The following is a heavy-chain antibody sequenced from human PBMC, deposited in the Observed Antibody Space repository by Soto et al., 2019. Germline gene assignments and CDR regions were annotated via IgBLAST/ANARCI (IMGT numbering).Heavy chain of an antibody. Sequence: ASVKVSCKASGYTFTSYDINWVRQAAGQGLEWMGWMNPNSGNTGYAQKFQGRVTMTRNTSISTAYMELSSLRSEDTAVYYCARGEERVAMTSGYWGQGTLVTVSS. J-gene: IGHJ4*02. CDR3: ARGEERVAMTSGY. CDR2: MNPNSGNT. D-gene: IGHD2-15*01. V-gene: IGHV1-8*01. CDR1: GYTFTSYD.